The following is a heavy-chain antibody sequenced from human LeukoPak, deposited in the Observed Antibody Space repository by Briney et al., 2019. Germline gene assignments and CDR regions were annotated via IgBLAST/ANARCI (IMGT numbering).Heavy chain of an antibody. CDR3: ARRGSGWYFFDY. V-gene: IGHV4-59*12. D-gene: IGHD6-19*01. CDR2: IYYSGST. Sequence: SETLSLTCTVSGGSISSYYWSWIRQPPGKGLEWIGYIYYSGSTNYNPSLKSRVTISVDTSKNQFSLKLSSVTAADTAVYYCARRGSGWYFFDYWGQGTLVTVSS. CDR1: GGSISSYY. J-gene: IGHJ4*02.